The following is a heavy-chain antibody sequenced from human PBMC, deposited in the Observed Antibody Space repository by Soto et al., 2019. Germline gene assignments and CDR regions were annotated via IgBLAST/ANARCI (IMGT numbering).Heavy chain of an antibody. CDR2: ISGSGGST. Sequence: GGSLRLSCAASGFTFSSYAMSWVRQAPGKGLEWVSAISGSGGSTYYADSVKGRFTISRDNSKNTLYLQMNSLRAEDTAVYYCAKDRAARSYYYDSSGCFDYWGQGT. V-gene: IGHV3-23*01. CDR3: AKDRAARSYYYDSSGCFDY. D-gene: IGHD3-22*01. J-gene: IGHJ4*02. CDR1: GFTFSSYA.